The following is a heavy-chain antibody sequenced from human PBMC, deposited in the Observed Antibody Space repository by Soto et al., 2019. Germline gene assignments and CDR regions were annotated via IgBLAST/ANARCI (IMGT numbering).Heavy chain of an antibody. V-gene: IGHV1-69*12. CDR2: IMPIFRTP. J-gene: IGHJ6*02. Sequence: QVQLEQSGAEVKKPGSSVKVSCKASGGTFSTSAISWVRQAPGQGLEWMGGIMPIFRTPDYAQKFQGRATITADESTSTAYMELSGLKSADTAVYYCARDKDRQQLGGNYYYILDVWGQGTTVTVSS. CDR1: GGTFSTSA. D-gene: IGHD3-3*02. CDR3: ARDKDRQQLGGNYYYILDV.